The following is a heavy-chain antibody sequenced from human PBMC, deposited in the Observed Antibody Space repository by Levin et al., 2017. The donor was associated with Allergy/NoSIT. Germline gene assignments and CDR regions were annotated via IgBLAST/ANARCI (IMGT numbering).Heavy chain of an antibody. V-gene: IGHV3-20*04. CDR1: GFNFHDYG. CDR2: INWNGVSS. J-gene: IGHJ4*02. Sequence: GGSLRLSCAASGFNFHDYGMSWVRRAPGKGLEWVSGINWNGVSSSYANSVKGRFTISRDNARTSLYLQMNSLRAEDTAFYYCARDVIYFSDGTGYFEGNDYWGQGTLVTVSS. D-gene: IGHD3-22*01. CDR3: ARDVIYFSDGTGYFEGNDY.